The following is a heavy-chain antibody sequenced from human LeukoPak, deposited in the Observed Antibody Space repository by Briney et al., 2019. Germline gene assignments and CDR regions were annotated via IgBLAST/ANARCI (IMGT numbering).Heavy chain of an antibody. V-gene: IGHV3-7*03. CDR2: IKQDGSEK. J-gene: IGHJ1*01. Sequence: GGSLRLSCAASGFTFSSYWMSWVRQAPGKGLEWVANIKQDGSEKYYVDSVKGRFTISRDNARNSLYLQINSLRVEDTAVYFCARGPFCGGDCFWGQGTLVTVSS. D-gene: IGHD2-21*02. CDR3: ARGPFCGGDCF. CDR1: GFTFSSYW.